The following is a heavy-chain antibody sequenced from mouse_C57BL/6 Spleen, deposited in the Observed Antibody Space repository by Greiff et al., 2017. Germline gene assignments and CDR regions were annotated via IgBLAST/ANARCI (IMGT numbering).Heavy chain of an antibody. J-gene: IGHJ2*01. Sequence: QVQLQQSGPELVKPGASVKISCKASGYAFSSSWMNWVKQRPGKGLEWIGRIYPGDGATNYNGKFKGKATLTADKSSSTAYMQLSSLTSEDSAVYFCARGATVVATENFDYWGQGTTLTVSS. CDR3: ARGATVVATENFDY. D-gene: IGHD1-1*01. CDR1: GYAFSSSW. CDR2: IYPGDGAT. V-gene: IGHV1-82*01.